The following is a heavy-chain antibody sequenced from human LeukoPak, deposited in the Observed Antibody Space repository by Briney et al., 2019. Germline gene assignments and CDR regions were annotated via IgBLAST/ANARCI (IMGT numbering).Heavy chain of an antibody. J-gene: IGHJ6*03. D-gene: IGHD5-18*01. CDR2: ISSSSSYI. CDR3: AGDRRGYSYGYLYYYMDV. V-gene: IGHV3-21*01. Sequence: GGSLRLSCAASGFTFSDYYMNWVRQAPGKGLEWVSSISSSSSYIYYADSVKGRFTISRDNAKNSLYLQMNSLRAEDTAVYYCAGDRRGYSYGYLYYYMDVWGKGTTVTVSS. CDR1: GFTFSDYY.